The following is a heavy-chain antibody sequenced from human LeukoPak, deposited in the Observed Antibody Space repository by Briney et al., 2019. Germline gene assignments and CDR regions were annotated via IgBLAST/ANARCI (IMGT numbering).Heavy chain of an antibody. D-gene: IGHD3-10*01. CDR1: GGSISSSNW. V-gene: IGHV4-39*02. J-gene: IGHJ5*01. CDR2: IYYSGST. Sequence: SETLSLTCAVSGGSISSSNWWSWIRQPPGKGLEWIGSIYYSGSTYYSASLKSRVSISVDTSKNHIALKLTSVTASDTAVYFCARRVGFYGSGSLNYFDPWGQGILVSVS. CDR3: ARRVGFYGSGSLNYFDP.